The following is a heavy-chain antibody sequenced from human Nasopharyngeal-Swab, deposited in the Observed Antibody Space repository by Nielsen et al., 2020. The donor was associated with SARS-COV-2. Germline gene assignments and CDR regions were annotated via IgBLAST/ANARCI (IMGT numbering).Heavy chain of an antibody. CDR2: ISHYGST. CDR3: ARGRSSGWYHYYFDY. V-gene: IGHV4-34*01. J-gene: IGHJ4*02. Sequence: SETLSLTCAVYGGFFSGYYWSWIRQPPGKGLEWIGEISHYGSTNYNPSLKSRVTISVDTSKNQFSLKLSSVTAADTAVYYCARGRSSGWYHYYFDYWGQGTLVTVSS. D-gene: IGHD6-19*01. CDR1: GGFFSGYY.